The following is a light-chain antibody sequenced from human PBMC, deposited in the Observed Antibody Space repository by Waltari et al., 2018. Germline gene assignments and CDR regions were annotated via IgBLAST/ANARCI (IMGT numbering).Light chain of an antibody. CDR3: QQTHTNPMT. CDR2: GVS. J-gene: IGKJ1*01. CDR1: QSLKTY. V-gene: IGKV1-39*01. Sequence: IQMTQSPSSLSASVGDRVTITCRASQSLKTYLNWYQQTPGRAPKLLSYGVSTVETGVPSRFRGSGSGTDFTLTIIDLQPEDFATYFCQQTHTNPMTFGQGTRVEV.